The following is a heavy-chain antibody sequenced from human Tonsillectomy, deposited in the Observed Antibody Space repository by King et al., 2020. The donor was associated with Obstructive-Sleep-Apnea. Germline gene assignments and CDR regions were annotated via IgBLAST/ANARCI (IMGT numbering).Heavy chain of an antibody. CDR1: GGSISSSSYY. D-gene: IGHD3-22*01. J-gene: IGHJ6*02. V-gene: IGHV4-39*07. CDR3: ARDRVPTYYYDSSGYYYHYYGMDV. CDR2: IYYSGST. Sequence: QLQESGPGLVMPSETLALTCTVSGGSISSSSYYWGWIRQPPGKGLEWIGSIYYSGSTYYNPSLKSRVTISVDTSKNQFSLKLSSVTAADTAVYYCARDRVPTYYYDSSGYYYHYYGMDVWGQGTTVTVSS.